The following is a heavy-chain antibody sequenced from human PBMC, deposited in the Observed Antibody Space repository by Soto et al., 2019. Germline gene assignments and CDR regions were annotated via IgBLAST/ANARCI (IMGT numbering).Heavy chain of an antibody. D-gene: IGHD1-26*01. V-gene: IGHV3-7*01. CDR3: ERHQVGYRVTDY. Sequence: EVQLVESGGGLVQPGGSLRLSCAASGFSFSMYWMSWVRQAPGKGLEWVANIKEDGSQKYYVDSVKGRFTISRDNAKNSLYLQMNSLRAEDTAVYYCERHQVGYRVTDYWGQGTLVTVSS. CDR2: IKEDGSQK. CDR1: GFSFSMYW. J-gene: IGHJ4*02.